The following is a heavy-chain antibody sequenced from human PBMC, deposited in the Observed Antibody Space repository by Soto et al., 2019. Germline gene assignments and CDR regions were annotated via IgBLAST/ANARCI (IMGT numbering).Heavy chain of an antibody. CDR2: INHSGST. J-gene: IGHJ4*02. CDR1: GGSFSGYY. CDR3: AREFRRWYDLSYFDY. Sequence: SETLSLTCAVYGGSFSGYYWSWIRQPPGKGLEWIGEINHSGSTNYNPSLKSRVTISVDTSKNQFSLKLSSVTAADTAVYYCAREFRRWYDLSYFDYWGQGTLVTVSS. D-gene: IGHD3-16*01. V-gene: IGHV4-34*01.